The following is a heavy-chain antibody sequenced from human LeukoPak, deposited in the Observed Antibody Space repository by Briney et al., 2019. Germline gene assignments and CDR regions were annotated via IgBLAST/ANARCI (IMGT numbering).Heavy chain of an antibody. Sequence: PSETLSLTCTVSGGSISGYYWSWIRQPPGKGLEWIAFIYYTGSTNYNPSLKSRVTISVDTSKNQFSLKLTSVTAADTAVYYCARSGTGKANWFDPWGQGTLVTVSS. CDR2: IYYTGST. V-gene: IGHV4-59*01. D-gene: IGHD1-1*01. CDR1: GGSISGYY. CDR3: ARSGTGKANWFDP. J-gene: IGHJ5*02.